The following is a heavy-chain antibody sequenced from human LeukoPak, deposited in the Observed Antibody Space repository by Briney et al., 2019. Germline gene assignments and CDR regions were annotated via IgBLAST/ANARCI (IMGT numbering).Heavy chain of an antibody. J-gene: IGHJ4*02. Sequence: SETLSLTCTVSGGSISSYYWSWIRQPPGKGLEWNGYIYYSGSTNYNPSLKSRVTISVDTSKNQFSLKLSSVTAADTAVYYCARGRGYSSGWYSHWGQGTLVTVSS. V-gene: IGHV4-59*01. CDR3: ARGRGYSSGWYSH. D-gene: IGHD6-19*01. CDR2: IYYSGST. CDR1: GGSISSYY.